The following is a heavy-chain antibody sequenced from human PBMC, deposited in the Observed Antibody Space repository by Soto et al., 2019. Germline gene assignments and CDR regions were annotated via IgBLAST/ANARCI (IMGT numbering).Heavy chain of an antibody. J-gene: IGHJ5*02. V-gene: IGHV4-30-2*01. CDR2: IYHSGGT. CDR1: GGPITSGGYS. Sequence: KASDTLSLTCAVSGGPITSGGYSWSWIRQPPGKGLEWIGYIYHSGGTYYNPSLKSRVTLSIDRTKKQFSLKLKSVTAADTAVYFCARTMTTSGWFDPWGQGTLVTVSS. CDR3: ARTMTTSGWFDP. D-gene: IGHD4-17*01.